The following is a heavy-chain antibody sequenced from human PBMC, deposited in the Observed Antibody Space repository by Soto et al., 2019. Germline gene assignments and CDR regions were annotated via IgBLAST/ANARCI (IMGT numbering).Heavy chain of an antibody. J-gene: IGHJ6*03. CDR2: IGTAGDT. D-gene: IGHD3-3*01. CDR3: ARASGSTYYDFWSGYSPSPHYYYYMDV. Sequence: EVQLVESGGGLVQPGGSLRLSCAASGFTFSSYDMHWVRQATGKGLEWVSAIGTAGDTYYPGSVKGRFTISRENAKNSLYLQMNSLRAGDTAVYYCARASGSTYYDFWSGYSPSPHYYYYMDVWVKGTTVTVSS. V-gene: IGHV3-13*01. CDR1: GFTFSSYD.